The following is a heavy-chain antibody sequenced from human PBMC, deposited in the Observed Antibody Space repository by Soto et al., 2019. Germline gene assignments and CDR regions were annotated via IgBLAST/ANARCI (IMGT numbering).Heavy chain of an antibody. V-gene: IGHV1-69*02. CDR1: GGTFSSYT. CDR3: ARLGPDGGMDV. J-gene: IGHJ6*02. Sequence: QVQLVQSGAEVKKPGSSVKVSCKASGGTFSSYTISWVRQAPGQGLEWMGRIIPILGIANYAQKFQGRVTXTEXKSTSTAYMELSSLRSEDTAVYYCARLGPDGGMDVWGQGTTVTVSS. CDR2: IIPILGIA.